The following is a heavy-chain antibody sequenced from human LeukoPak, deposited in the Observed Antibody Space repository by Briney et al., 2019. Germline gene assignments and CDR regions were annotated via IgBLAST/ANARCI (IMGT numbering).Heavy chain of an antibody. CDR1: GFTFSSYG. CDR2: IWYDGSNK. CDR3: ASKSETDAFDI. J-gene: IGHJ3*02. V-gene: IGHV3-33*01. Sequence: GGSLRLSCAASGFTFSSYGMHWVRQAPGKGLEWVAVIWYDGSNKYYADSVKGRFTISRDNSKNTLYLQMNSLRAEDTAVYYCASKSETDAFDIWGQGTMVTVSS.